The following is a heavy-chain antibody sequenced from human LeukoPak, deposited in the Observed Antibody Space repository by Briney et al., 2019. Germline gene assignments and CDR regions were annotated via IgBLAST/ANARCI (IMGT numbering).Heavy chain of an antibody. V-gene: IGHV1-2*04. J-gene: IGHJ5*02. D-gene: IGHD6-19*01. CDR2: INPNSGGT. Sequence: GASVKVSCKASGYTFTGYYMHWVRQAPGQGLEWMGWINPNSGGTNYAQKFQGWVTMTRDTSISTAYMELSRLRSDDTAVYYCASSGSIAVAGLYNWFDPWGQGTLVTVSS. CDR1: GYTFTGYY. CDR3: ASSGSIAVAGLYNWFDP.